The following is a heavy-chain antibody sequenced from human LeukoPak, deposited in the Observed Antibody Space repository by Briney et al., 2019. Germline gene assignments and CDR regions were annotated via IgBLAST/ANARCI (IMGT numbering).Heavy chain of an antibody. J-gene: IGHJ4*02. CDR3: ARAGYCSGGSCYHDFDY. Sequence: KPGGSLRLSCAASGFTFSSYSMNWVRQAPGKGLEWVSSISSSSSYIYYADSVKGRFTISRDNAKNSLYLQMNSLRAEDTAVYYCARAGYCSGGSCYHDFDYWGQGTLATVSS. D-gene: IGHD2-15*01. CDR1: GFTFSSYS. V-gene: IGHV3-21*01. CDR2: ISSSSSYI.